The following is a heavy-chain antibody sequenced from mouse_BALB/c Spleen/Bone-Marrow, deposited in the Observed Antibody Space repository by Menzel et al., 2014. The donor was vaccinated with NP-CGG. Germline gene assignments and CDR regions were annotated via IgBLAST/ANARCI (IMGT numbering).Heavy chain of an antibody. J-gene: IGHJ4*01. CDR3: VREMTRYAMDY. Sequence: VQGVESGAELMKPGASVKISCKATGYTFSSYWVEWVKQRPGHGLEWIGEILPGSGSTNYNEKFKGKATLTADKSSSTAYMQLSSLTSDDSAVYFCVREMTRYAMDYWGQGTSVTVSS. CDR2: ILPGSGST. CDR1: GYTFSSYW. V-gene: IGHV1-9*01.